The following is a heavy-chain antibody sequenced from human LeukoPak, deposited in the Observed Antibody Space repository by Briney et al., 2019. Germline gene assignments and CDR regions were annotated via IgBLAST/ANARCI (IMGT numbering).Heavy chain of an antibody. D-gene: IGHD4-11*01. V-gene: IGHV4-31*03. Sequence: PSVTLSLTCTVSGASISIGFYYWSWIRQHPRKGLEWIGYIYYSGSTYYNPSLKSRVTMSVDTSKNQFSLKLSSVTAADTAVYYCARGPYRNSFDYWGQGTLVTVSA. CDR1: GASISIGFYY. CDR2: IYYSGST. J-gene: IGHJ4*02. CDR3: ARGPYRNSFDY.